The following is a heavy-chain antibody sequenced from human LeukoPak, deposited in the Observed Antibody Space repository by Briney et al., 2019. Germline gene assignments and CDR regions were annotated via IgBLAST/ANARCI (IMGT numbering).Heavy chain of an antibody. Sequence: GGSLRLSCAASGFTVSSNYMSWVRQAPGKGLEWVSVIYSGGSTYYADSVKGRFTISRDNSKNTLYLQMNSLRAEDTAVYYCARDLEGYCSGGSCQPGMDVWGQGTTVTVSS. D-gene: IGHD2-15*01. CDR1: GFTVSSNY. V-gene: IGHV3-66*01. J-gene: IGHJ6*02. CDR2: IYSGGST. CDR3: ARDLEGYCSGGSCQPGMDV.